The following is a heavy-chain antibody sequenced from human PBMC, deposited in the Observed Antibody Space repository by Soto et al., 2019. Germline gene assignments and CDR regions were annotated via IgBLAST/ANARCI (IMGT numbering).Heavy chain of an antibody. V-gene: IGHV3-23*01. CDR3: AKANTPPYCSSTSCPTFFDY. CDR1: GFTFSSYA. CDR2: ISSSGGST. Sequence: PGGSLRLSCAASGFTFSSYAMSWVRQAPGKGLEWVSAISSSGGSTYYADSVKGRFTTSRDNSKNTLYLQMNSLRAEDTAVYYCAKANTPPYCSSTSCPTFFDYWGQGTLVTVSS. D-gene: IGHD2-2*01. J-gene: IGHJ4*02.